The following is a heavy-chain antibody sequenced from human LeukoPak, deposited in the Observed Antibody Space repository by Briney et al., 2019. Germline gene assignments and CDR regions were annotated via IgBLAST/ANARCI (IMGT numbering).Heavy chain of an antibody. V-gene: IGHV3-21*01. CDR3: ARDPGAAAAPRGADY. J-gene: IGHJ4*02. Sequence: GGSLRLSCAASGFTCSSYSMNWVRQAPGKGLEWVSFISSRSTYIYYADSVKGRFTISRDNAKNSLYLQMNSLRAEDTAVYYCARDPGAAAAPRGADYWGQGTLVTVSS. CDR1: GFTCSSYS. CDR2: ISSRSTYI. D-gene: IGHD6-13*01.